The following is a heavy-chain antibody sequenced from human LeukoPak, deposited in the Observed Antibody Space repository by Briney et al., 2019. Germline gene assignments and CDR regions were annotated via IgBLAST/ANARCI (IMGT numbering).Heavy chain of an antibody. CDR1: GFTFSSYG. CDR2: IWYDGSNK. J-gene: IGHJ6*02. CDR3: ARAYYYDSNFEDYGMDV. Sequence: GRSLRLSCAASGFTFSSYGMHWVRQAPGKGLEWVAVIWYDGSNKYYADSVKGRFTISRDNSRNTLYLQMNSLRAEDTAVYYCARAYYYDSNFEDYGMDVWGQGTTVTVSS. V-gene: IGHV3-33*01. D-gene: IGHD3-22*01.